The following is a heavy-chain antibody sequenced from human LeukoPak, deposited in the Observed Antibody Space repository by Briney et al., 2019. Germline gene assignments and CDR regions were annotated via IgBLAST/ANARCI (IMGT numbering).Heavy chain of an antibody. V-gene: IGHV3-7*01. J-gene: IGHJ5*02. CDR1: GFTFSSYW. CDR3: ARTRGSGYYENWFDP. Sequence: GGSLRLSCAASGFTFSSYWMSWVRQAPGKGLEWVANIKQDGSEKYYVDSVKGRFTISRDNAKNSLYLQMNSLRAEDTAVYYCARTRGSGYYENWFDPWGQGTLVTVSS. D-gene: IGHD3-22*01. CDR2: IKQDGSEK.